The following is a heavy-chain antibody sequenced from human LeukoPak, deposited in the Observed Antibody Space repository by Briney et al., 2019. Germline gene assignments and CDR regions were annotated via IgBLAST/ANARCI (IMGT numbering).Heavy chain of an antibody. CDR2: IIPIFGTA. CDR1: GGTFSSYA. CDR3: ARDALREMGGSYYFDY. Sequence: GASVKVSCKASGGTFSSYAISWVRQAPGQGLEWMGGIIPIFGTANYAQKFQGRVTITADESTSTAYMELSSLRSEDTAVYYCARDALREMGGSYYFDYWGQGTLVTVSS. D-gene: IGHD1-26*01. J-gene: IGHJ4*02. V-gene: IGHV1-69*13.